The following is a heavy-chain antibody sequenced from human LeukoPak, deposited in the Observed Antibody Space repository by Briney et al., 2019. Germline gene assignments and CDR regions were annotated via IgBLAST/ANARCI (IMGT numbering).Heavy chain of an antibody. CDR2: IYPGDSDT. CDR3: ARLEYCSGGSCYGNNWFDP. Sequence: GESLKISCKGSGYSFTSCWIGWVRQMPGKGLEWMGIIYPGDSDTRYSPSFQGQVTISADKSISTAYLQWSSLKASDTAMYYCARLEYCSGGSCYGNNWFDPWGQGTLVTVSS. CDR1: GYSFTSCW. D-gene: IGHD2-15*01. V-gene: IGHV5-51*01. J-gene: IGHJ5*02.